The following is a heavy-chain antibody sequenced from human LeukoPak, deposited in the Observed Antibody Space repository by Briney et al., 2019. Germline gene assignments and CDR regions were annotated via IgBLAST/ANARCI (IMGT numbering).Heavy chain of an antibody. CDR3: AKENIWDYENWFDP. D-gene: IGHD3-22*01. CDR2: ISSSGGST. CDR1: GFTFSSYA. J-gene: IGHJ5*02. V-gene: IGHV3-64*02. Sequence: GGSLRLSCVASGFTFSSYAMHWVRQAPGKGLEYVSAISSSGGSTYYADSVKGRFTISRDNSKNTLYLQMNSLRAEDTAVYYCAKENIWDYENWFDPWGQGTLVTVSS.